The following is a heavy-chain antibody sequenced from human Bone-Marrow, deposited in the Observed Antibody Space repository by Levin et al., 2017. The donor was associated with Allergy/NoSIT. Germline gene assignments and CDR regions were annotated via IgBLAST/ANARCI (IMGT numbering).Heavy chain of an antibody. Sequence: SETLSLTCTVSGGSVSSTDYYWSWIRQPPGKGLEWIGYSYNSGSTYYNPSLKSRVTMSVDTSKNQFSLKLSSVTAADTAVYYCARVQGTLKDILTGYYTSSYFDYWGQGSLVSVSS. CDR2: SYNSGST. D-gene: IGHD3-9*01. V-gene: IGHV4-30-4*01. CDR1: GGSVSSTDYY. CDR3: ARVQGTLKDILTGYYTSSYFDY. J-gene: IGHJ4*02.